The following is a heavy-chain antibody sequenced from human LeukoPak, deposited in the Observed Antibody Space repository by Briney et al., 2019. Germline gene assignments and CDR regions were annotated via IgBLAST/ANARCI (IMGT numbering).Heavy chain of an antibody. D-gene: IGHD3-16*01. Sequence: SETLSLTCTVSGGSISSGSYYWSWIRQPAGKGLEWIGRIYTSGSTNYNPSLKSRVTISVDTSKNQFSLKLSSVTAADTAVYYCARYDPGAFDIWGQGTMVTVSS. CDR2: IYTSGST. CDR1: GGSISSGSYY. V-gene: IGHV4-61*02. CDR3: ARYDPGAFDI. J-gene: IGHJ3*02.